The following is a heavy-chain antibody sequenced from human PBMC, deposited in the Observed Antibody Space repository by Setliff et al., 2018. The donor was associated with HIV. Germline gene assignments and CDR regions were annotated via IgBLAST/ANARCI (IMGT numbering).Heavy chain of an antibody. D-gene: IGHD6-13*01. J-gene: IGHJ1*01. CDR1: GGSISSGTYY. V-gene: IGHV4-39*01. Sequence: PSETLSLTCTVSGGSISSGTYYWSWIRQHPGKGLEWIGYIYYSGSTYYNPSLKSRVTVSVDTSKNQISLKLSSVTAADTAVYYCARVPTSSWYVTTQRTKEYFHHWGQGTLVTVSS. CDR2: IYYSGST. CDR3: ARVPTSSWYVTTQRTKEYFHH.